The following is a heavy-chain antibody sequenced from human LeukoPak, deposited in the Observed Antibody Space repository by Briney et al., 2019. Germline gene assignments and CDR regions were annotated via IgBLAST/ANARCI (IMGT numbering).Heavy chain of an antibody. D-gene: IGHD2-2*01. Sequence: GGSLRLSCAASGFTVSSNYMSWVRQAPGKGLEWVSVIYSGGSTFYADSVKGRFTISRDNSKNTLYLQMNSLRAEDTAVYYCARRSYALLYYFDYWGQGTLVTVSS. CDR3: ARRSYALLYYFDY. CDR1: GFTVSSNY. V-gene: IGHV3-53*01. J-gene: IGHJ4*02. CDR2: IYSGGST.